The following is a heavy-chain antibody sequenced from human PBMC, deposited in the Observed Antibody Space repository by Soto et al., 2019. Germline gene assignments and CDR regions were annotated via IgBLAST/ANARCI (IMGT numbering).Heavy chain of an antibody. CDR2: IIPIFGTA. V-gene: IGHV1-69*13. CDR1: GYTFSSYA. D-gene: IGHD6-13*01. CDR3: ARSEKQQLVIGGHFDY. Sequence: ASVKVSCKASGYTFSSYAISWVRQAPGQGLEWMGGIIPIFGTANYAQKFQGRVTITADESTSTAYMELSRLRSEDTAVYYCARSEKQQLVIGGHFDYWGQGTLVTVSS. J-gene: IGHJ4*02.